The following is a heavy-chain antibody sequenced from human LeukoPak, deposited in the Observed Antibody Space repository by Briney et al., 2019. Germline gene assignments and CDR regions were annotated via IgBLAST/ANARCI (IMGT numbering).Heavy chain of an antibody. CDR3: AIQSTGDRGYYFDY. J-gene: IGHJ4*02. V-gene: IGHV1-69*13. D-gene: IGHD7-27*01. Sequence: SVKASCKASGGTFSSYAISWVRQAPGQGLEWMGGIIPIFGIANYAQKFQGRVTITADESTSTAYMELSSLRSEDTAVYYCAIQSTGDRGYYFDYWGQGTLVTVSS. CDR1: GGTFSSYA. CDR2: IIPIFGIA.